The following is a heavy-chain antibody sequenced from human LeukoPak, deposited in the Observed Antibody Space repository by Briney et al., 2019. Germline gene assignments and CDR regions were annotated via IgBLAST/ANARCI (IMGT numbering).Heavy chain of an antibody. D-gene: IGHD3-22*01. CDR1: GFTFSSYA. V-gene: IGHV3-23*01. CDR2: ISGSGGST. Sequence: GGSLRLSCAASGFTFSSYAMSWVRQAPGKGLEWVSAISGSGGSTYYADSVKGRFTISRDNSKNTLYLQMNSLRAEDTAVYYCARDYYDSSGYYYGGHYWYFDLWGRGTLVTVSS. J-gene: IGHJ2*01. CDR3: ARDYYDSSGYYYGGHYWYFDL.